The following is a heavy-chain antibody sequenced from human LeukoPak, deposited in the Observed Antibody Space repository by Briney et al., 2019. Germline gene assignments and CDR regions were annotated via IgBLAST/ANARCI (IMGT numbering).Heavy chain of an antibody. D-gene: IGHD3-3*01. J-gene: IGHJ6*03. CDR3: ARAPNYDFWSGYYGSPYYYYYMDV. V-gene: IGHV4-34*01. Sequence: TPGGSLRLSCAASGFTFSSHWMSWVRQAPGKGLEWIGEINHSGSTNYNPSLKSRVTISVDTSKNQFSLKLSSVTAADTAVYYCARAPNYDFWSGYYGSPYYYYYMDVWGKGTTVTVSS. CDR1: GFTFSSHW. CDR2: INHSGST.